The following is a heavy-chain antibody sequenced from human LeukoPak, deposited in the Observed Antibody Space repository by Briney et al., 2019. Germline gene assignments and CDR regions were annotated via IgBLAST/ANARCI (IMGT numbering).Heavy chain of an antibody. CDR2: ISYDRSNK. D-gene: IGHD4-23*01. Sequence: GGSLRLSCAASGFTFSSYGMHWVRQAPGKGLEWVAVISYDRSNKYYVDSVKGRFTISRDNSKNTLYLQMNSLRAEDTAVYYCAKDLEVDYGGNSDGMDVWGQGTTVTVSS. CDR3: AKDLEVDYGGNSDGMDV. V-gene: IGHV3-30*18. CDR1: GFTFSSYG. J-gene: IGHJ6*02.